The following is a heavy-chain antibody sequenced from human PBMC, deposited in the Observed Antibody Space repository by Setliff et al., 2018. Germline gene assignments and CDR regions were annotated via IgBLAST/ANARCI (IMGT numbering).Heavy chain of an antibody. CDR1: GGSISSGGYY. D-gene: IGHD3-3*01. J-gene: IGHJ4*02. Sequence: SETLSLTCTVSGGSISSGGYYWSWIRQHPGKGLEWIGYIYYSGSTYYNPSLKSRVTISVDTSKNQSSLKLSSVTAADTAVYYCARTYNFWSGYFDYWGQGTLVTVSS. V-gene: IGHV4-31*03. CDR3: ARTYNFWSGYFDY. CDR2: IYYSGST.